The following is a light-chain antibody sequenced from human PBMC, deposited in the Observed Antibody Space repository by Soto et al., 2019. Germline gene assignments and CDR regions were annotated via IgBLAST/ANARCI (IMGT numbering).Light chain of an antibody. Sequence: QSALTQPASVSGSPGQSITISCTGTSSDVGGYDYVSWYQHHPGKAPKLMIYEVSNRPSGVSNRFSGSKSGNTASLTISGLQAEYEADYYCSSYVSNITYVFGTGTKLTVL. CDR2: EVS. J-gene: IGLJ1*01. CDR1: SSDVGGYDY. CDR3: SSYVSNITYV. V-gene: IGLV2-14*01.